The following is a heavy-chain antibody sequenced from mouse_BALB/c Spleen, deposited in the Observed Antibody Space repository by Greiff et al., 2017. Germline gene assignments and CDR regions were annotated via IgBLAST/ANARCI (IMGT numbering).Heavy chain of an antibody. CDR1: GFTFNTYA. D-gene: IGHD2-4*01. J-gene: IGHJ3*01. CDR2: IRSKSNNYAT. V-gene: IGHV10-1*02. CDR3: VGSYIYYDFY. Sequence: EVQLVESGGGLVQPKGSLKLSCAASGFTFNTYAMNWVRQAPGKGLEWVARIRSKSNNYATYYADSVKDRFTISRDDSQSMLYLQMNNLKTEDTAMYYCVGSYIYYDFYWGQGTLVTVSA.